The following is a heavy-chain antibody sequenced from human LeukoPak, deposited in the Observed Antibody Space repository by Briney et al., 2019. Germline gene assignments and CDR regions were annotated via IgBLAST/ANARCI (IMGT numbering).Heavy chain of an antibody. CDR1: GFTFSDYW. D-gene: IGHD3-22*01. J-gene: IGHJ5*01. CDR2: ITSDGSST. V-gene: IGHV3-74*03. CDR3: ARVNNYDDS. Sequence: GGSLRLSCAASGFTFSDYWMHWVRQAPGNGLVWVSRITSDGSSTTYADSVKGRFTISRDNAKNTLYLQMNSLRAEDTAVYYCARVNNYDDSWGQGTLVTVSS.